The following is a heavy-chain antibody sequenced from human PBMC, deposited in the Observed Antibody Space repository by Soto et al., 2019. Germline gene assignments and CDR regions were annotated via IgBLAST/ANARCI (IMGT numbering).Heavy chain of an antibody. CDR2: IWYDGSNK. V-gene: IGHV3-33*01. D-gene: IGHD1-26*01. Sequence: QVQLVESGGGVVQPGRSLRLSCAASGFTFSSYGMHWVRQAPGKGLEWVAVIWYDGSNKYYADSVKGRFTISRDNSKNTLYLQMNSLRAEDTAVYYCARGAWKSYLSWFDPWGQGTLVTSPQ. CDR1: GFTFSSYG. J-gene: IGHJ5*02. CDR3: ARGAWKSYLSWFDP.